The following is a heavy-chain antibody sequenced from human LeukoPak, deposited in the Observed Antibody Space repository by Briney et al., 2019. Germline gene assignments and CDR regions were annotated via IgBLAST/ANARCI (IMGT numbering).Heavy chain of an antibody. CDR3: ARGGRYYYDSSGYYNWFDP. CDR1: GSTFSSYA. J-gene: IGHJ5*02. D-gene: IGHD3-22*01. Sequence: ASVKVSCKSSGSTFSSYAISWVRQAPGQGLEWMGGIIPIFGTANYAQKFQGRVTITTDESTSTAYIELSSLRSEDTAVYYCARGGRYYYDSSGYYNWFDPWGQGTLVTVSS. CDR2: IIPIFGTA. V-gene: IGHV1-69*05.